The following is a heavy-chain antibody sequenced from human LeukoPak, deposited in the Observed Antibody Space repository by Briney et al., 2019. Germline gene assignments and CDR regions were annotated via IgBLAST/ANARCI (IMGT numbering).Heavy chain of an antibody. V-gene: IGHV4-59*01. CDR3: ARDIAAAGTHFDY. CDR1: GGSITNYY. CDR2: IYYSGST. J-gene: IGHJ4*02. D-gene: IGHD6-13*01. Sequence: PSETLSLTCSVSGGSITNYYWSWIRQPPGKGLEWIGYIYYSGSTNYNPSLESRVTISVDTSKNQFSLKLSSVTAADTAVYYCARDIAAAGTHFDYWGQGILVTVSS.